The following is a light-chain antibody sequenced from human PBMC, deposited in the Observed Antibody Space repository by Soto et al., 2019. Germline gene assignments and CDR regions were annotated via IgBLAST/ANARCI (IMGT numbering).Light chain of an antibody. J-gene: IGKJ1*01. CDR1: QGISSW. V-gene: IGKV1-12*02. Sequence: DIQMTQSPSSVYASVGDRVTITCRASQGISSWLAWYQQKPGMAPKLLIHTASSLQSGVPSRFSGSGSGTDFSLTISSLQPEDFATYFCQQTTSFPWTFGQGTKVDVK. CDR2: TAS. CDR3: QQTTSFPWT.